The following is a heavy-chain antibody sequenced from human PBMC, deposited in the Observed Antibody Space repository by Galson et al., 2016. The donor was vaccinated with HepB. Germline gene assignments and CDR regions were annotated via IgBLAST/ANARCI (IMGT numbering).Heavy chain of an antibody. J-gene: IGHJ4*02. CDR3: ARDRPGLGVVAGAFDV. CDR2: IYSRGST. Sequence: EILSPTCTVSGGSISNYYWNWIRQAPGKGLEWIGYIYSRGSTAYNPSLRSRVTISVDTPKNQFSLRLTSAPAADTAMYYCARDRPGLGVVAGAFDVWGQGTLVTVSS. V-gene: IGHV4-59*12. CDR1: GGSISNYY. D-gene: IGHD3-16*01.